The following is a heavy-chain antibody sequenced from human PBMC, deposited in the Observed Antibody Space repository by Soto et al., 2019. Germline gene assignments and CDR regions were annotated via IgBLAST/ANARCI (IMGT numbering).Heavy chain of an antibody. CDR1: GGSFSGYY. J-gene: IGHJ5*02. V-gene: IGHV4-34*01. D-gene: IGHD2-15*01. Sequence: QVQLQQWGAGLLKPSETLSLTCAVYGGSFSGYYWSWIRQPPGKGLEWIGEINHSGSTNYNPSLKSRVTISVDTSKNQFSPKLSSVTAADTAVYYCARVAGSLGYCSGGSCYSWFDPWGQGTLVTVSS. CDR3: ARVAGSLGYCSGGSCYSWFDP. CDR2: INHSGST.